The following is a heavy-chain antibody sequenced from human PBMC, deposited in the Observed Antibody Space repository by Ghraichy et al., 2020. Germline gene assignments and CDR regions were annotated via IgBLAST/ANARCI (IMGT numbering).Heavy chain of an antibody. V-gene: IGHV4-34*01. CDR1: GGSFSGYY. D-gene: IGHD5-12*01. J-gene: IGHJ4*02. CDR3: AGFVVTKGTIDY. CDR2: INHSGST. Sequence: SETLSLTCAVYGGSFSGYYWSWIRQPPGKGLEWIGEINHSGSTNYNPSLKSRVTISVDTSKNQFSLKLSSVTAADTAVYYCAGFVVTKGTIDYWGQGTLVTVSS.